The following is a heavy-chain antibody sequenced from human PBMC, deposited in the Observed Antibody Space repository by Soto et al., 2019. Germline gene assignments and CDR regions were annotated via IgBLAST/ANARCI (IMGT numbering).Heavy chain of an antibody. Sequence: GGSLRLSCEASGFTFSDYYVSWIRQAPGKGLEWVSYISISGSADTIYYADSVKGRFTISRDNTKKSLYLQMNSLRAEDTAVYYCARDGLSYYFDYWGQGTLVTVSS. D-gene: IGHD6-19*01. CDR3: ARDGLSYYFDY. J-gene: IGHJ4*02. V-gene: IGHV3-11*01. CDR1: GFTFSDYY. CDR2: ISISGSADTI.